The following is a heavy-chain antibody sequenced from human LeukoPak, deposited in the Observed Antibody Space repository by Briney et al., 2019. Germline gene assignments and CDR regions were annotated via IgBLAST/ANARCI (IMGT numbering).Heavy chain of an antibody. V-gene: IGHV4-39*07. D-gene: IGHD4-23*01. CDR3: ARGVGGNLDY. J-gene: IGHJ4*02. CDR2: INHSGST. CDR1: GGSISTNSYY. Sequence: PSETLSLTCTVSGGSISTNSYYWSWIRQPPGKGLEWIGEINHSGSTNYNPSLKSRVTISVDTSKNQFSLKLSSVTAADTAVYYCARGVGGNLDYWGQGTLVTVSS.